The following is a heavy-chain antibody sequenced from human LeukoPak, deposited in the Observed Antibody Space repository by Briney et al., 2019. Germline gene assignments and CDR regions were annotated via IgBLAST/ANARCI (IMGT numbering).Heavy chain of an antibody. CDR1: GFTFSHYA. CDR3: TTSWPKVREGDQ. CDR2: IGGGGDGA. V-gene: IGHV3-23*01. D-gene: IGHD3-10*01. Sequence: GGSLRLSCAASGFTFSHYAMRRVRQAPGKGLKWLSEIGGGGDGAYHADSVKGRFTISRDNSKNTLYLQMNSLRAEDTAVYYCTTSWPKVREGDQWGQGTLVTVSS. J-gene: IGHJ4*02.